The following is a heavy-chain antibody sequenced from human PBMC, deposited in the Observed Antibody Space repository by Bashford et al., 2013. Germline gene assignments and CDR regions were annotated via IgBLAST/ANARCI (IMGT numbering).Heavy chain of an antibody. CDR2: INHSGST. Sequence: SSETLSLTCAVYGGSFSGYYWSWIRQPPGKGLEWIGEINHSGSTNYNPSLKSRVTISVDTSKNQFSLKLSSVTAADTAVYYCARGLGLRFLNYYYMDVWGKGTTVTVSS. CDR3: ARGLGLRFLNYYYMDV. D-gene: IGHD3-3*01. J-gene: IGHJ6*03. V-gene: IGHV4-34*01. CDR1: GGSFSGYY.